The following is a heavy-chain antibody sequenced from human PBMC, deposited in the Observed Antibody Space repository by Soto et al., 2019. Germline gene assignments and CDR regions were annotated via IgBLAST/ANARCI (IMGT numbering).Heavy chain of an antibody. J-gene: IGHJ6*02. V-gene: IGHV2-5*02. Sequence: QITLKESGPTLVKTTQTLTLTCTFSAFSLSTGGVGVGWIRQPPGKALEWLALIYWDDDKRYSPSLRSRLTITKDTSKNQVVLTMTNMDPVDTATYYCIQSRCGGDCLQSYASYYYYGMDVWGQGTTVTVSS. CDR3: IQSRCGGDCLQSYASYYYYGMDV. D-gene: IGHD2-21*02. CDR2: IYWDDDK. CDR1: AFSLSTGGVG.